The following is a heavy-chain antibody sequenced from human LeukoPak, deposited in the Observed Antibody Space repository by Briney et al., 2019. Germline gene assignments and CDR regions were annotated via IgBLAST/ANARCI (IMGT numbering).Heavy chain of an antibody. V-gene: IGHV4-39*01. CDR2: MYYSGRA. CDR1: GGSISSSSYY. D-gene: IGHD1-26*01. CDR3: ARHGYSGSYFDN. Sequence: SETLSLTCSVSGGSISSSSYYWGWIRQPPGKGLEWIGGMYYSGRAYYNPSLKSRVTISVDTSKKQFSLKLSSVTAADTAVYYCARHGYSGSYFDNWGQGTLVTVSS. J-gene: IGHJ4*02.